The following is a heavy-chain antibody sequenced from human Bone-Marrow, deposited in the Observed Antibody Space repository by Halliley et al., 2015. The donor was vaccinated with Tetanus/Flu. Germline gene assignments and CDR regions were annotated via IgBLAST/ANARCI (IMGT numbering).Heavy chain of an antibody. J-gene: IGHJ6*02. CDR2: IYRGGNP. V-gene: IGHV4-4*02. Sequence: GKGLGWMGKIYRGGNPNYTPAHKSRVPLSVDKSQNHFPLKLDSVTAADTAVYYCARGTSMDVWGQGTTVTVSS. CDR3: ARGTSMDV.